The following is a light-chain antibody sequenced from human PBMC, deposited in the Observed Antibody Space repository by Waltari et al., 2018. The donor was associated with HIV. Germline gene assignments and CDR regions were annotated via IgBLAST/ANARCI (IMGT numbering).Light chain of an antibody. CDR2: EVT. V-gene: IGLV2-23*02. J-gene: IGLJ2*01. Sequence: QSALTQPASVSGSPGQSITISCTGTSSDVGSYNFVSWYQHHPGKAPKRMIYEVTKRPSGVSNRFSASKSGNTASRTISGLQAEDEADYYCCSYAGSSAFRIFGGGTRLTVL. CDR1: SSDVGSYNF. CDR3: CSYAGSSAFRI.